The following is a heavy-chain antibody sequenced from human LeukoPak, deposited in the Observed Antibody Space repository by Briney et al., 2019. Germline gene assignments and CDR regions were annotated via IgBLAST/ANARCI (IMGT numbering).Heavy chain of an antibody. J-gene: IGHJ4*02. CDR2: ISYDGSDK. CDR1: GFTFSSYG. D-gene: IGHD3-10*01. Sequence: GGSLRLSCAASGFTFSSYGMHWVRQAPGKGLEWVAVISYDGSDKYYADSVKGRFTISRDNSKNTLYLQMNSLRAEDTAVYYCASQGIDYWGQGTLVTVSS. CDR3: ASQGIDY. V-gene: IGHV3-30*03.